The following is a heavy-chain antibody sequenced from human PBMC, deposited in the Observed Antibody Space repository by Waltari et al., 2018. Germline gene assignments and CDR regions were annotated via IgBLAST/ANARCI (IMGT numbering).Heavy chain of an antibody. CDR3: TRADGMTDLDY. Sequence: EVQLAESGGGLVQPGRSLRLSCTASGFNFGDYAMTWVRQVPGKGLEWLGVIRSKTYCGAPEYAASVKGRFTISRDDSKSVAYLQMNSLRTEDTALYYCTRADGMTDLDYWGQGALVTVSS. CDR1: GFNFGDYA. CDR2: IRSKTYCGAP. J-gene: IGHJ4*02. V-gene: IGHV3-49*04.